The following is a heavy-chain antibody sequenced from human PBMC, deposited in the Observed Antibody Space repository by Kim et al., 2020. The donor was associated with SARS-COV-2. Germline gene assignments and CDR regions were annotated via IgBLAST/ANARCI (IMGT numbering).Heavy chain of an antibody. CDR3: ARRRTGTTSVGYYYYYYMDV. D-gene: IGHD1-7*01. CDR2: IYYSGST. J-gene: IGHJ6*03. CDR1: GGSISSYY. Sequence: SETLSLTCTVSGGSISSYYWSWIRQPPGKGLEWIGYIYYSGSTNYNPSLKSRVTISVDTSKNQFSLKLSSVTAADTAVYYCARRRTGTTSVGYYYYYYMDVWGKGTTVTVSS. V-gene: IGHV4-59*08.